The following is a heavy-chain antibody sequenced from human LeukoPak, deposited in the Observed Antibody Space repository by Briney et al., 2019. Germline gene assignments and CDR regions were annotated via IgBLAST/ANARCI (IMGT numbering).Heavy chain of an antibody. D-gene: IGHD6-13*01. J-gene: IGHJ4*02. CDR1: GYTFTSYG. Sequence: ASVKVSCKASGYTFTSYGISWVRQAPGQGLEWMGWISAYNGNTNYAQKLQGRDTMTTDTSTSTAYMELRSLRSDDTAVYYCARDSWGIAALSNLDYWGQGTLVTVSS. V-gene: IGHV1-18*01. CDR2: ISAYNGNT. CDR3: ARDSWGIAALSNLDY.